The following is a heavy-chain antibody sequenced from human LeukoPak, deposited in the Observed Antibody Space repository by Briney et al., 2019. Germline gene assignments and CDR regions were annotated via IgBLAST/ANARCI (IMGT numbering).Heavy chain of an antibody. CDR3: ASRLSSSWYRFDS. Sequence: GGSLRLSCAASGFTFSSYSINWVRQAPGKGLEWVSSITSSTSYIYYADSVKGRFTISRDNAKNSLYLQMNSLRAEDTAVYFCASRLSSSWYRFDSWGQGTLVTVSS. J-gene: IGHJ4*02. V-gene: IGHV3-21*01. CDR1: GFTFSSYS. CDR2: ITSSTSYI. D-gene: IGHD6-13*01.